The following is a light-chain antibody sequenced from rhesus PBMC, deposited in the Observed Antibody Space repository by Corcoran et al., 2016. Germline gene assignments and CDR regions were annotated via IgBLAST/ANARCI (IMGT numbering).Light chain of an antibody. CDR1: ENVNNY. V-gene: IGKV1-74*01. J-gene: IGKJ3*01. CDR3: QHGYGTPFT. Sequence: DIQMTQSPSSLSASVGDRVTITCRASENVNNYLNWYQQKPGKAPKLRIYKASTLQSGFPSRFSGSGSGTDYTFTISSLQPEDVATYYCQHGYGTPFTFGPGTKLEIK. CDR2: KAS.